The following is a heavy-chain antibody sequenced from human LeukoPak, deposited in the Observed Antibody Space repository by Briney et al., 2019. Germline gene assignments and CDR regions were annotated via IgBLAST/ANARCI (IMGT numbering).Heavy chain of an antibody. J-gene: IGHJ4*02. CDR3: ARGRRYYYDSSGYSHFDY. CDR1: GFTFSSYS. Sequence: GGSLRLSCAASGFTFSSYSMNWVRQAPGKGLEWVSYISSSSSTIYYADSVKGRFTISRDNAKNSLYLQMNSLRAEDTAVYYCARGRRYYYDSSGYSHFDYWGQGTLVTVSS. D-gene: IGHD3-22*01. V-gene: IGHV3-48*04. CDR2: ISSSSSTI.